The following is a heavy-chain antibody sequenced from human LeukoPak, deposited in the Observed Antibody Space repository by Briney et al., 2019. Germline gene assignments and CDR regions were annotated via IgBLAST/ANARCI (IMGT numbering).Heavy chain of an antibody. CDR1: GFSFSDHY. V-gene: IGHV3-72*01. Sequence: GGPLRLSCAASGFSFSDHYMDWVRLAPGKGLEWVGRIRNKANSYGTEYAASVKGRFTISRDDSKDSLYLQMNSLRSEDTALYYCTRVRLGAATRYFDYWGQGTLVTVSS. CDR2: IRNKANSYGT. CDR3: TRVRLGAATRYFDY. J-gene: IGHJ4*02. D-gene: IGHD1-26*01.